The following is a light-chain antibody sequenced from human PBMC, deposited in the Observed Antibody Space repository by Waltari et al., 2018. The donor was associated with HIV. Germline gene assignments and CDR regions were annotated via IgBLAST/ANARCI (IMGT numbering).Light chain of an antibody. CDR2: EVS. V-gene: IGLV2-8*01. CDR1: SCSVGGYHY. CDR3: ASYAGSTNV. J-gene: IGLJ1*01. Sequence: QSALTPPPSASGSPGQSVPIPCTGTSCSVGGYHYVSWYQLHPGKAPKHMIYEVSKRPSGVPDRFSGSKSGNTASLTVSGLQSEDEADYFCASYAGSTNVFGTGTKVTVL.